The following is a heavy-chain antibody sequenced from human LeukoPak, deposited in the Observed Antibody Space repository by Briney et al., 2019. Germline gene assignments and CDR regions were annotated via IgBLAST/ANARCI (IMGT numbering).Heavy chain of an antibody. J-gene: IGHJ4*02. CDR2: IRPDASDM. CDR3: ARWGYNSGWYLDY. D-gene: IGHD6-19*01. V-gene: IGHV3-7*01. CDR1: GFTFNSYY. Sequence: GGSLRLSCAASGFTFNSYYMAWVRQAPGKGLEWVANIRPDASDMFYVDSVKGRFTISRDNAETSLYLQMSSLRVEDTAIYYCARWGYNSGWYLDYWGQGTLVTVSS.